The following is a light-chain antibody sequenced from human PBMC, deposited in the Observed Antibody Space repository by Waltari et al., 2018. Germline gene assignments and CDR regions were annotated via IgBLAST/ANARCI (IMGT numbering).Light chain of an antibody. Sequence: DIQMTQSPSTLSASVGDRITITCRASQSINTWLAWYQQKPGKAPKRLISKASSLQSEVPSRFSGSGFGTEVTLTISSLQPYDSATYYCQRYSDYPPTFGGGTKVEIK. CDR1: QSINTW. CDR3: QRYSDYPPT. J-gene: IGKJ4*01. V-gene: IGKV1-5*03. CDR2: KAS.